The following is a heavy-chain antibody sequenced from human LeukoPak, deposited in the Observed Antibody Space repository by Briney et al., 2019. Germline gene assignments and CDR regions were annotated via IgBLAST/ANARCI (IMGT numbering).Heavy chain of an antibody. Sequence: SETLSLTCTVSGGSISSSTYYWGWIRQPPGKGLEWIGSIYYSGSTNYNPSLKSRVTISVDTSKNQFSLKLSSVTAADTAVYYCARVGRDGYNWHYFDYWGQGTLVTVSS. J-gene: IGHJ4*02. CDR1: GGSISSSTYY. V-gene: IGHV4-39*07. CDR2: IYYSGST. CDR3: ARVGRDGYNWHYFDY. D-gene: IGHD5-24*01.